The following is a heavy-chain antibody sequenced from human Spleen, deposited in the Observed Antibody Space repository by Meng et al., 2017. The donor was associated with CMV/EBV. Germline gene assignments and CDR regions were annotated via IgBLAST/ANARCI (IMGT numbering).Heavy chain of an antibody. J-gene: IGHJ4*02. CDR1: GFTFSNYE. CDR2: ISSSGNTK. D-gene: IGHD3-22*01. Sequence: GESLKISCAASGFTFSNYEMNWVRQAPGKGLEWVSYISSSGNTKYYADSVKGRFTISRDNAKNSLYLQMNSLRVEDTAVYFCAKDAARQYYDSSGYYFDYWGLGTLVTVSS. CDR3: AKDAARQYYDSSGYYFDY. V-gene: IGHV3-48*03.